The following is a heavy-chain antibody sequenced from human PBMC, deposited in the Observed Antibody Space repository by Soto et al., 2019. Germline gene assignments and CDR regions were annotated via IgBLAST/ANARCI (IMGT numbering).Heavy chain of an antibody. Sequence: GGSLRLSCAASGFTFSSYWMHWVRQAPGKGLVWVSRINSDGSSTSYADSVKGRFTISRDNAKNTLYLQMNSLRAEDTAVYYYARDTGQAPEYGMDVWGQGTTVTVSS. CDR2: INSDGSST. CDR1: GFTFSSYW. V-gene: IGHV3-74*01. D-gene: IGHD4-4*01. J-gene: IGHJ6*02. CDR3: ARDTGQAPEYGMDV.